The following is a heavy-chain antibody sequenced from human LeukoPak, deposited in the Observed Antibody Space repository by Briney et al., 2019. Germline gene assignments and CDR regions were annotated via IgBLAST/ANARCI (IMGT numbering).Heavy chain of an antibody. CDR2: INPNNGNT. CDR3: AREEGAPIAAANV. Sequence: GASVKVSCKASGYTFTGYYIHWVRQAPGQGLEWVGWINPNNGNTNYAQKFQGRVTMTTDTSTSTAYMELRSLRSDDTAVYYCAREEGAPIAAANVWGLGTMVTVSS. V-gene: IGHV1-18*04. D-gene: IGHD6-13*01. CDR1: GYTFTGYY. J-gene: IGHJ3*01.